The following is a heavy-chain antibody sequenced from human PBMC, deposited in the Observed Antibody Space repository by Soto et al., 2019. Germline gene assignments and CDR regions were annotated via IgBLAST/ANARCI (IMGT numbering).Heavy chain of an antibody. J-gene: IGHJ4*02. V-gene: IGHV4-59*01. D-gene: IGHD3-22*01. CDR1: GVSISSYY. Sequence: PSETLSLTCTVSGVSISSYYWSWIRQPPGKGLEWIGYIYYSGSTNYNPSLKSRVTISLDTSKNQFSLKLSSVTAADTAVYYCARARGGYYDYSGQGTLVTVSS. CDR2: IYYSGST. CDR3: ARARGGYYDY.